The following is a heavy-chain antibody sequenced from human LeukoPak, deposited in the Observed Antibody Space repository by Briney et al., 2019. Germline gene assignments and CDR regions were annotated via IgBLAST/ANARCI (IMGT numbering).Heavy chain of an antibody. Sequence: SETLSLTCTVSGGSISSYYWICIRQPAGKALEWIGRISTSGSNNYNPSLKRRVTMSVDTSKNQFSAKLSSVTAADTAVYYCARDFHSSGWYPDYWGQGTLVTVSS. D-gene: IGHD6-19*01. V-gene: IGHV4-4*07. J-gene: IGHJ4*02. CDR3: ARDFHSSGWYPDY. CDR1: GGSISSYY. CDR2: ISTSGSN.